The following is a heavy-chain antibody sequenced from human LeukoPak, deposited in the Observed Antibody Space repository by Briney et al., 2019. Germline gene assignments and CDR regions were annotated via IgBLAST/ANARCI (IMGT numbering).Heavy chain of an antibody. CDR2: ISAYNGNT. CDR1: GYTFTSYG. V-gene: IGHV1-18*01. D-gene: IGHD3-16*01. CDR3: ARDERGGIDP. J-gene: IGHJ5*02. Sequence: ASVKVSCKASGYTFTSYGLSWVRQAPGQGLEWMGWISAYNGNTNYAQKFQGRVIMTTDISTSTAYMELRSLRSDDTAVYYCARDERGGIDPWGQGTLVTVSS.